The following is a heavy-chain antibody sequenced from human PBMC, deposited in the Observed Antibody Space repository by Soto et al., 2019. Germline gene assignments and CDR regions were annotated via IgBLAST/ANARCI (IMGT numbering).Heavy chain of an antibody. Sequence: QVQLVESGGGVVQPGRSLRLSCAASGFTFSSYAMHWVRQAPGKGLEWVAVISYDGSNKYYADSVKGRFTISRDNSKNTLYLQMNSLRAEDTAVYYCASEDSIAVAGTLYLRYRGMDVWGQGTTVTVSS. V-gene: IGHV3-30-3*01. D-gene: IGHD6-13*01. CDR2: ISYDGSNK. CDR1: GFTFSSYA. J-gene: IGHJ6*02. CDR3: ASEDSIAVAGTLYLRYRGMDV.